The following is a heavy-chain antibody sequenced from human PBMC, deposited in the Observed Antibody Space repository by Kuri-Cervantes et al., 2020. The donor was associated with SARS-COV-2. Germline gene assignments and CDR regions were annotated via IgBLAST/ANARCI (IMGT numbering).Heavy chain of an antibody. V-gene: IGHV4-38-2*02. J-gene: IGHJ4*02. Sequence: ESLKISCTVSGYSISSGYYWGWIRQPPGKGLEWIGSIYYSGSTYYNPSLKSRVTISVDTSKNQFSLKLSSVTAADTAVYYCARLSGGSYYIVSEFDYWGQGTLVTVSS. CDR2: IYYSGST. CDR3: ARLSGGSYYIVSEFDY. CDR1: GYSISSGYY. D-gene: IGHD1-26*01.